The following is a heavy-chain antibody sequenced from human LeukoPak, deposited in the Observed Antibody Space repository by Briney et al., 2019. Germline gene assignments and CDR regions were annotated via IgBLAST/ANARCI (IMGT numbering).Heavy chain of an antibody. D-gene: IGHD2-2*01. J-gene: IGHJ6*03. CDR3: ARGLGGSSFNGDYYYYYMDV. V-gene: IGHV4-4*07. CDR2: IYTSGST. CDR1: GGSISSYY. Sequence: RPSETLSLTCTASGGSISSYYWNWIRQPAGKGLEWIGRIYTSGSTNYNPSLKSRVTMSVDTSKNQFSLKLSSVTAADTAVYYCARGLGGSSFNGDYYYYYMDVWGKGTTVTISS.